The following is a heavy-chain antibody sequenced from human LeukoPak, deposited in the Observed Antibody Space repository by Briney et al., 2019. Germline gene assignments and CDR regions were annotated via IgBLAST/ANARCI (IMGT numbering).Heavy chain of an antibody. J-gene: IGHJ4*02. D-gene: IGHD3-22*01. V-gene: IGHV4-34*01. CDR2: INHSGST. CDR1: GGSFSGYY. CDR3: ARGLGYYYDSSGYSSHFWDLYYFDY. Sequence: SKTLSLTCAVYGGSFSGYYWSWIRQPPGKGLEWIGEINHSGSTNYNPSLKSRVTISVDTSKNQFSLKLSSVTAADTAVYYCARGLGYYYDSSGYSSHFWDLYYFDYWGQGTLVTVSS.